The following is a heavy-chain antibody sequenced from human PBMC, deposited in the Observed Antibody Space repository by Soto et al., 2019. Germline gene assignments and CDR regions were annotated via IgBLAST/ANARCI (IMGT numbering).Heavy chain of an antibody. V-gene: IGHV3-53*01. CDR3: ASCLQRKHTFDS. Sequence: PGGSLRLSGAASGFSFSGKNYLTWVRQAPGKGLEWVSALYSSDGTYYADSVKGRFSVSRDNSENTFYLQLHSLRPEDTALYFCASCLQRKHTFDSGGLGTMITFSS. J-gene: IGHJ3*02. CDR1: GFSFSGKNY. CDR2: LYSSDGT.